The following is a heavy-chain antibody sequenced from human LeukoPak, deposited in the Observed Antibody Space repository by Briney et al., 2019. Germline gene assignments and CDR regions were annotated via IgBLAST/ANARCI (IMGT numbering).Heavy chain of an antibody. J-gene: IGHJ6*02. CDR1: GGSISSGGYY. CDR2: IYYRGST. D-gene: IGHD4-17*01. CDR3: ASYGDYNRDYYYGMDV. Sequence: SETLSLTCTVSGGSISSGGYYWSWIRQHPGKGLEWIGYIYYRGSTYYNPSLKSRVTISVDTSKNQFSLKLSSVTAADTAVYYCASYGDYNRDYYYGMDVWGQGTTVTVSS. V-gene: IGHV4-31*03.